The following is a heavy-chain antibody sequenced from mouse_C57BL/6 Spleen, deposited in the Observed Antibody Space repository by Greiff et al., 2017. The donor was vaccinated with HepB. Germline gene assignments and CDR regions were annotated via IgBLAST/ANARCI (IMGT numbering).Heavy chain of an antibody. J-gene: IGHJ2*01. V-gene: IGHV1-62-2*01. D-gene: IGHD1-1*01. CDR3: ARHDAVDYYGISYLDY. CDR2: FYPGSGSI. Sequence: VQLQQSGAELVKPGASVKLSCKASGYTFTEYTIHWVKQRSGQGLEWIGWFYPGSGSIKYNEKFKDKATLTADKSSSTVYMELSRVTSEDSAVYFWARHDAVDYYGISYLDYWGQGTTLTVSS. CDR1: GYTFTEYT.